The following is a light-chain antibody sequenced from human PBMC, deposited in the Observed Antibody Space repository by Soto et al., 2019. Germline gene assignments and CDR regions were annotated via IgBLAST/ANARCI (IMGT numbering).Light chain of an antibody. CDR1: QSISSY. CDR3: QQSFTTPYT. CDR2: AAS. V-gene: IGKV1-39*01. Sequence: DIQMTQSPSSLSAYVGDRVTITCRASQSISSYLNWYQHKPGKAPKVLIYAASSLQSGVPSRFSGSGSGTDFTLTITSLQPEDFATYYCQQSFTTPYTFGQGTKLEIK. J-gene: IGKJ2*01.